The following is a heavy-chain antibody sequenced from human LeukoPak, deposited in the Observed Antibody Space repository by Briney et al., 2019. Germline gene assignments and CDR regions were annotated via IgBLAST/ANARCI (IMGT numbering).Heavy chain of an antibody. CDR3: ARGLSSPHWFDP. CDR2: INHGGST. Sequence: SETLSLTCAVYGGSFSGDFWSWIRQSPGKGLEWIGEINHGGSTTYNPSLQSRVTMSVDTSTNQISLKMTSVTAADTAVYYCARGLSSPHWFDPWGQGTLVTVSS. D-gene: IGHD2-15*01. V-gene: IGHV4-34*01. J-gene: IGHJ5*02. CDR1: GGSFSGDF.